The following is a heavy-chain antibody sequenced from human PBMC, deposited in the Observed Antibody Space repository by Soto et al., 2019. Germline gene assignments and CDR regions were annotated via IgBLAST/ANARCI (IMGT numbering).Heavy chain of an antibody. CDR3: ARVTVVPAASTNYYYYGMDV. V-gene: IGHV1-8*01. CDR1: GYTFTSYD. Sequence: QVQLVQSGAEVKKPGASVKVSCKASGYTFTSYDINWVRQATGQGLEWMGWMNPNSGNTGYAQKFQGRVTMTRNTSISTAYMELSSLRSEDTAVYYCARVTVVPAASTNYYYYGMDVWGQGTTVTVSS. CDR2: MNPNSGNT. D-gene: IGHD2-2*01. J-gene: IGHJ6*02.